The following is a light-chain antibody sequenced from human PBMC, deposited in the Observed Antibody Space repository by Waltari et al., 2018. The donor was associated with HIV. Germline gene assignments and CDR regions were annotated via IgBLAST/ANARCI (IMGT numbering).Light chain of an antibody. Sequence: QSVLTQPLSASGTPGQRVTISCSGSSSHIGDFSVSWYQHLPGAAPKLLISANSARPSCVPYLFSGSRSGTSASRALRGVRSEDEAVYCCAGGGDSLRGGVFGGGTKLTVL. CDR1: SSHIGDFS. J-gene: IGLJ3*02. V-gene: IGLV1-47*01. CDR3: AGGGDSLRGGV. CDR2: ANS.